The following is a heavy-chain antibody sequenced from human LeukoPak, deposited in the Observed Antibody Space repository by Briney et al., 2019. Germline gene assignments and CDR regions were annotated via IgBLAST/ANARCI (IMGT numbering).Heavy chain of an antibody. D-gene: IGHD1-26*01. CDR2: ISSSSSYI. CDR1: GFTFSSYS. Sequence: PGGSLRLSCAASGFTFSSYSMNWVRQAPGKGLEWVSSISSSSSYIYYADSVKGRFTISRDNAKNSLYLQMNSLRAEDTAVYYCAGGSELYGAFDIWGQGTMVTVSS. CDR3: AGGSELYGAFDI. J-gene: IGHJ3*02. V-gene: IGHV3-21*01.